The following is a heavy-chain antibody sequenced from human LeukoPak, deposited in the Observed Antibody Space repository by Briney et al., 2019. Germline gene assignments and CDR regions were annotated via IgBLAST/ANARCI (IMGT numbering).Heavy chain of an antibody. Sequence: ASVKVSCKASGYTFTSYYMHWVRQAPGQGLEWMGIINPSGGSTSYAQKFQGRVTMTRDTSTSTVYMELSSLRSEDAAVYYCARRMAGTFSFDYWGQGTLVTVSS. CDR3: ARRMAGTFSFDY. J-gene: IGHJ4*02. CDR1: GYTFTSYY. V-gene: IGHV1-46*01. D-gene: IGHD6-19*01. CDR2: INPSGGST.